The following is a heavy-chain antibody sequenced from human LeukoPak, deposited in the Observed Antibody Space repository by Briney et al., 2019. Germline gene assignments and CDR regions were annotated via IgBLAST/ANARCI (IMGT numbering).Heavy chain of an antibody. CDR3: ASGASGASWFDP. J-gene: IGHJ5*02. CDR1: GGSISSSSYY. CDR2: IYYSGST. V-gene: IGHV4-39*01. Sequence: SETLSLTCTVSGGSISSSSYYWGWIRQPPGKGLEWIGSIYYSGSTYSNPSLKSRVTISVDTSKKQFSLKLSSVTAADTGVYYCASGASGASWFDPWGQGTLVTVSS. D-gene: IGHD3-10*01.